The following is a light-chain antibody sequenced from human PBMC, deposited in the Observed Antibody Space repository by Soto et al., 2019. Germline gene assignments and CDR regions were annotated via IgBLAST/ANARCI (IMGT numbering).Light chain of an antibody. CDR2: AAS. V-gene: IGKV1-9*01. J-gene: IGKJ1*01. Sequence: IQLTQSPSSLSASVGDRVTITCRASQGISSYLAWYQQKPGKAPKLLIYAASTLQSGVPSRFSGSGSGTELTITISSLQPDDCETYDGQHYNSYSEAFGQGTKVDIK. CDR1: QGISSY. CDR3: QHYNSYSEA.